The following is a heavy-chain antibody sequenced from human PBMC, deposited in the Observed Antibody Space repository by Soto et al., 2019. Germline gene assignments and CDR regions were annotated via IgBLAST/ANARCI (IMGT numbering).Heavy chain of an antibody. CDR1: GFTFSSYS. CDR2: ISSSSSYI. V-gene: IGHV3-21*01. D-gene: IGHD6-19*01. CDR3: ARDIAVAGIAFDI. J-gene: IGHJ3*02. Sequence: GGSLRLSCAASGFTFSSYSMNWVRQAPGKGLEWVSSISSSSSYIYYADSVKGRFTISRDNAKNSLYLQMNSLRAEDTAVYYCARDIAVAGIAFDIGGQGTMVTV.